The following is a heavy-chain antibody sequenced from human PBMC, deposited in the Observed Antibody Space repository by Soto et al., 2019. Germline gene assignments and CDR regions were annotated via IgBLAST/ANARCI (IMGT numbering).Heavy chain of an antibody. J-gene: IGHJ4*02. CDR2: VSTSGRST. CDR1: GFIFSEST. CDR3: VKQAHGLDGVAFDY. D-gene: IGHD2-15*01. V-gene: IGHV3-64D*06. Sequence: GGSLRLSCSASGFIFSESTIYWVRQVPGKGLEAISAVSTSGRSTYYADSVKDRFTISRDNSKNTLFLQMGILRPEDTAIYYCVKQAHGLDGVAFDYWGQGTQVTVSS.